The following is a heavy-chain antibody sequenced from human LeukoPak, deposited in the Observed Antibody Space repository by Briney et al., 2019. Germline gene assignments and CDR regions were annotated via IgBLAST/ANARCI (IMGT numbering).Heavy chain of an antibody. Sequence: PGGSLRLSCAASGFTFSSYWMSWVRQAPGKGLEWVANIKQDGSEKYYVDSVKGRFTISRDNAKNSLYLQMNSLRAEDTAVYYCAREGTRDYGDYSFDYWGQGTLVTVSS. J-gene: IGHJ4*02. CDR1: GFTFSSYW. D-gene: IGHD4-17*01. CDR2: IKQDGSEK. V-gene: IGHV3-7*01. CDR3: AREGTRDYGDYSFDY.